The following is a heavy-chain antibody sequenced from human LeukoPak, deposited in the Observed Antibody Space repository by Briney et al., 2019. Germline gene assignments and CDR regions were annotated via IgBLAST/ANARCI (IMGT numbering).Heavy chain of an antibody. J-gene: IGHJ3*02. CDR1: EFTFNSYA. CDR2: MSYDGSNE. V-gene: IGHV3-30*04. Sequence: WGSLRLSCAASEFTFNSYAMHWVRQPPGKGLEWVAVMSYDGSNEYYADSVKGRFTISRDNSKNTLYLQMNSLRAEDTAVYYCARGARGSGWRVFDIWGQGTMVTVSS. CDR3: ARGARGSGWRVFDI. D-gene: IGHD6-19*01.